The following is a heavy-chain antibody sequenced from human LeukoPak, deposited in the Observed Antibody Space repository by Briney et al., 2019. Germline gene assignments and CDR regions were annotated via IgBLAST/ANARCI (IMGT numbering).Heavy chain of an antibody. CDR3: ARGGGLDV. V-gene: IGHV3-7*03. J-gene: IGHJ6*02. CDR2: INHNGNVN. CDR1: GFTFSSYW. Sequence: GGSLRLSCAASGFTFSSYWMNWARQAPGKGLEWVASINHNGNVNYYVDSVKGRFTITRDNAKNSLYLQMSNLRAEDTAVYFCARGGGLDVWGQGATVTVSS. D-gene: IGHD3-16*01.